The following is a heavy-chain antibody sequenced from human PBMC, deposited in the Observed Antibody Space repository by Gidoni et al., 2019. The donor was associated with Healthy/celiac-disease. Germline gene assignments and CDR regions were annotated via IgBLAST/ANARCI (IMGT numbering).Heavy chain of an antibody. CDR1: GGSFSGYY. J-gene: IGHJ2*01. CDR3: ARDVTLYWYFDL. V-gene: IGHV4-34*01. CDR2: INHSGST. D-gene: IGHD4-4*01. Sequence: QVQLQQWGAGLLKPSETLSLTCAVYGGSFSGYYWSWIRQPPGKGLEWIGEINHSGSTNYNPSLKSRVTISVDTSKNQFSLKLSSVTAADTAVYYCARDVTLYWYFDLWGRGTLVTVSS.